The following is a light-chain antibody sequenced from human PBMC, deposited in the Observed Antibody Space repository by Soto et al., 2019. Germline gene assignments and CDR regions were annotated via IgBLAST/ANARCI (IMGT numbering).Light chain of an antibody. J-gene: IGLJ2*01. CDR1: SSNIGNNY. V-gene: IGLV1-51*01. CDR2: DNN. CDR3: GTWDSSLSAL. Sequence: QSVLTQPPSVSAAPGQKVTISCSGSSSNIGNNYVSWYQQLPGTAPKLLIYDNNKRPSGIPDRFSGSKSGTSATLGITGLQTGDEADYYWGTWDSSLSALFGGGTKVTVL.